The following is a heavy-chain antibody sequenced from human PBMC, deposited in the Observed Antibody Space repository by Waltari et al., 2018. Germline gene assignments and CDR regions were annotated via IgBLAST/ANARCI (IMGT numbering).Heavy chain of an antibody. CDR3: ARGGGYCSSTSCSKRYYYYMDV. Sequence: QVQLQESGPGLVKPSETLSLTCTVPGGSISSYYSSWIRQPTGKGLEWIGRIYTSGSTNYNPSLKSRVTMSVDTSKNQFSLKLSSVTAADTAVYYCARGGGYCSSTSCSKRYYYYMDVWGKGTTVTISS. J-gene: IGHJ6*03. D-gene: IGHD2-2*01. CDR2: IYTSGST. CDR1: GGSISSYY. V-gene: IGHV4-4*07.